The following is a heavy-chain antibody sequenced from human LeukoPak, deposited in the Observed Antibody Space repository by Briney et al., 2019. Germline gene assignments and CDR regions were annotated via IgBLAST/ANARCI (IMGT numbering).Heavy chain of an antibody. J-gene: IGHJ4*02. Sequence: MTSETLSLTCTVSGDSISSYYWSWIRQPPGKGLEWIGEINHSGSTNYNPSLKSRVTISVDTSKNQFSLKLSSVTAADTAVYYCARRRGRGYSYGPSPFDYWGQGTLVTVSS. D-gene: IGHD5-18*01. CDR1: GDSISSYY. CDR2: INHSGST. V-gene: IGHV4-34*01. CDR3: ARRRGRGYSYGPSPFDY.